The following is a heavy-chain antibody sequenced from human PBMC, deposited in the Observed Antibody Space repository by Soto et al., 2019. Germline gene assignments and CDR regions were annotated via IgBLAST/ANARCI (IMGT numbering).Heavy chain of an antibody. CDR1: GGSISSYY. CDR3: ARPYGSYYYYYMDV. Sequence: SETLSLTCTVSGGSISSYYWSWIRQPPGKGLEWIGYIYYSGSTNYNPSLKSRVTISVDTSKNQFSLKLSSVTAADTAGYYCARPYGSYYYYYMDVWGKGTTVTVSS. D-gene: IGHD3-10*01. CDR2: IYYSGST. J-gene: IGHJ6*03. V-gene: IGHV4-59*08.